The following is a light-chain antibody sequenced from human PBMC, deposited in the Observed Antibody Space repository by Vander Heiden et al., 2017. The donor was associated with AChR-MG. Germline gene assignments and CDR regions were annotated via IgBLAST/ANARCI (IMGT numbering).Light chain of an antibody. CDR2: QDS. J-gene: IGLJ2*01. V-gene: IGLV3-1*01. CDR3: QAWDSSVV. Sequence: SYELTQPPSVSVSPGQTASITCSGDKLGDKYACWYRQKPGQSLVLVIYQDSKRPSGTPERFSGSNSGNTATLTISGTQAMDEADYYCQAWDSSVVFGGGTKLTVL. CDR1: KLGDKY.